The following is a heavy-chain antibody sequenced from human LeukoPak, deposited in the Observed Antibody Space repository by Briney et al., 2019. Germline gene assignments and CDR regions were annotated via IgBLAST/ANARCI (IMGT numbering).Heavy chain of an antibody. CDR1: GYTLTELS. D-gene: IGHD2-2*01. CDR3: ATTLGYCSSTSCHNWFDP. Sequence: ASVKVSCKVSGYTLTELSMHWVRQAPGKGLEWMGGFDPEDGETIYAQKFQGRVTMTEDTSTDTAYMELSSLRSEDTAMYYCATTLGYCSSTSCHNWFDPWGQGTLVTVSS. CDR2: FDPEDGET. V-gene: IGHV1-24*01. J-gene: IGHJ5*02.